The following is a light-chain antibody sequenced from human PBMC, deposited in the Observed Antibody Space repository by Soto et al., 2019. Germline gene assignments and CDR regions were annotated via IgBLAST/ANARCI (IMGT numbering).Light chain of an antibody. J-gene: IGKJ4*01. CDR3: QQYDKSPLT. Sequence: DIQMTQSPSSLSASVGDRVTITCRASQVISTFLNWYQLKPGRAPKLLIFDASDLETGVTSRFSGRGSGTDFSLIISRLQPEDIATYYCQQYDKSPLTFGGGTKVEIK. CDR1: QVISTF. CDR2: DAS. V-gene: IGKV1-33*01.